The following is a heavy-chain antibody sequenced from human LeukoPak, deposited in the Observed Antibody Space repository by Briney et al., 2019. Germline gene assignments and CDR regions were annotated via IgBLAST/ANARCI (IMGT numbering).Heavy chain of an antibody. J-gene: IGHJ4*02. CDR2: INPNSGGT. CDR1: GYTFTGYY. CDR3: ATELYSSGWYDY. D-gene: IGHD6-19*01. V-gene: IGHV1-2*02. Sequence: ASVKVSCKASGYTFTGYYMHWVRQAPGQGLEWMGWINPNSGGTNYAQKFQGRVTMTRDTSISTAYMELSRLRSDDTAVYYCATELYSSGWYDYWGQGTLVTVSS.